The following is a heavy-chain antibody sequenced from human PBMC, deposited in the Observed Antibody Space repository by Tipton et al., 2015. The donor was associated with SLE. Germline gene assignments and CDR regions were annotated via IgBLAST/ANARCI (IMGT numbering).Heavy chain of an antibody. CDR1: GFTFSSYS. Sequence: SLRLSCAASGFTFSSYSMNWVRQAPGKGLEWVSSISSSSSYIYYADSVKGRFTISRDNAKNSLYLQMNSLRAEDTAVYYCARDPEDMDAFDIWGQGTNVTVSS. V-gene: IGHV3-21*01. J-gene: IGHJ3*02. D-gene: IGHD2-15*01. CDR2: ISSSSSYI. CDR3: ARDPEDMDAFDI.